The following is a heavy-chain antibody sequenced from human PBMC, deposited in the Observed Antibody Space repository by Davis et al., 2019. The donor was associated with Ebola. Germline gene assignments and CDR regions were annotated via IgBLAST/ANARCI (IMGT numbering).Heavy chain of an antibody. Sequence: GGSLRLSCAASGISVTASYMAWVRQAGGKGLEWVSSIYDPERPHYADSVMGRFTISRDDSRNTLYLQMSGLRDDDTAVYYCARGVTGDLQFWGQGTLVTVSS. CDR1: GISVTASY. CDR3: ARGVTGDLQF. V-gene: IGHV3-53*01. D-gene: IGHD2-21*02. J-gene: IGHJ1*01. CDR2: IYDPERP.